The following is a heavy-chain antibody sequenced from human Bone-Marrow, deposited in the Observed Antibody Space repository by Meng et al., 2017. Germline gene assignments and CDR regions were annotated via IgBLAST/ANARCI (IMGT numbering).Heavy chain of an antibody. D-gene: IGHD3-16*02. J-gene: IGHJ6*02. CDR3: ARDLYDYVWGSYRSLYPESYGMDV. V-gene: IGHV1-46*01. CDR2: INPSGGST. CDR1: GYTFTSYY. Sequence: ASVKVSCKASGYTFTSYYMHWVRQAPGQGLEWMGIINPSGGSTSYAQKFQGRVTMTRDTSTSTVYMELSSLRSEDTAVYYCARDLYDYVWGSYRSLYPESYGMDVWGQGTTVTVSS.